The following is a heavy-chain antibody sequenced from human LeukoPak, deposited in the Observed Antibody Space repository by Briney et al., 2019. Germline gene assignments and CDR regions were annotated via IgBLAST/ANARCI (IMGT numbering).Heavy chain of an antibody. D-gene: IGHD1-14*01. CDR2: IIPIFGTA. CDR3: ANSIAVREGPGYWFDP. Sequence: ASVKVSCKASGGTFSSYAISWVRQAPGQGLEWMGGIIPIFGTANYAQKFQGRVTITADKSTSTAYMELSSLRSEDTAVYYCANSIAVREGPGYWFDPWGQGTLVTVSS. CDR1: GGTFSSYA. J-gene: IGHJ5*02. V-gene: IGHV1-69*06.